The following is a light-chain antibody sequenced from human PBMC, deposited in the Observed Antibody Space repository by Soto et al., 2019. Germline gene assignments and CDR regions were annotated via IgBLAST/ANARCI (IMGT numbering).Light chain of an antibody. Sequence: QSVLTQPASVSGSLGQSITISCTGTTRDIAGYNYVSWYQQHPGKAPKLMIYEVSNRPSGVSNRFSGSKSGNTASLTISGLQAEDEADYYCSSYTSSSTDVVFGGGTKLTVL. CDR3: SSYTSSSTDVV. CDR2: EVS. J-gene: IGLJ2*01. CDR1: TRDIAGYNY. V-gene: IGLV2-14*01.